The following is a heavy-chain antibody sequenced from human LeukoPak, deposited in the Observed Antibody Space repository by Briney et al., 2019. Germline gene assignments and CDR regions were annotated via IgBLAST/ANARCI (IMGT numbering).Heavy chain of an antibody. Sequence: SETLSLTCAVSGGSISSGGYSWSWIRQPPGKGLEWIGYIYHSGSTYYNPSLKSRVTISVDRSKNQFSLKLSSVTAADTAVYYCASDWGSSSAFDIWGQGTMVTVSS. V-gene: IGHV4-30-2*01. CDR3: ASDWGSSSAFDI. CDR2: IYHSGST. CDR1: GGSISSGGYS. J-gene: IGHJ3*02. D-gene: IGHD6-6*01.